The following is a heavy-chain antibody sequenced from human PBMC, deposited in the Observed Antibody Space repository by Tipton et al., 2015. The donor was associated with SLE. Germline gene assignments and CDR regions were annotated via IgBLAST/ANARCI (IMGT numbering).Heavy chain of an antibody. V-gene: IGHV3-23*03. J-gene: IGHJ3*02. CDR3: AKRGVGNGDAFDI. Sequence: SLRLSCAASGLTFSSYAMSWVRQAPGKGLEWVSVIYSGGSTYYADSVKGRFTISRDNSKNTLYLQMNSLRAEDTAVYYCAKRGVGNGDAFDIWGQGTMVTVSS. CDR1: GLTFSSYA. CDR2: IYSGGST. D-gene: IGHD1-1*01.